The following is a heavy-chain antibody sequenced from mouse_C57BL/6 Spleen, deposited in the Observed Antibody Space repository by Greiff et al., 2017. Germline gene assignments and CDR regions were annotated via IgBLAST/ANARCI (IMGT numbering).Heavy chain of an antibody. D-gene: IGHD1-1*01. Sequence: QVQLKESGAELVKPGASVKMSCKASGYTFTSYWITWVKQRPGQGLEWIGDIYPGSGSTNYNEKFKSKATLTVDTSSSTAYMQLSSLTSEDSAVYYCARKGVYGSSPYFDYWGQGTTLTVSS. CDR1: GYTFTSYW. J-gene: IGHJ2*01. V-gene: IGHV1-55*01. CDR3: ARKGVYGSSPYFDY. CDR2: IYPGSGST.